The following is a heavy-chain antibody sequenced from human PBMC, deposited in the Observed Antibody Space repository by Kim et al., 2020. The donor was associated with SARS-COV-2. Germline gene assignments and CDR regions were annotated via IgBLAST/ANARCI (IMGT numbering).Heavy chain of an antibody. V-gene: IGHV3-30*18. Sequence: GGSLRLSCAASGFTFSSYGMHWVRQAPGKGLEWVAVISYDGSNKYYADSVKGRFTISRDNSKNTLYLQMNSLRAEDTAVYYCAKSVYSGYDGDYWGQGTLVTVSS. CDR3: AKSVYSGYDGDY. J-gene: IGHJ4*02. CDR2: ISYDGSNK. D-gene: IGHD5-12*01. CDR1: GFTFSSYG.